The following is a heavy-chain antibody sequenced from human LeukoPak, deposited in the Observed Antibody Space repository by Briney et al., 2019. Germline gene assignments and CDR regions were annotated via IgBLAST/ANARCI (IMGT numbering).Heavy chain of an antibody. J-gene: IGHJ4*02. CDR3: AREHPFGVILIRGFDY. D-gene: IGHD3-3*01. CDR1: GSTFTANF. V-gene: IGHV1-2*02. CDR2: FNTNTGGT. Sequence: ASVRVSCRVLGSTFTANFKHWVRQALGQGLGWMGGFNTNTGGTNFAQKFLGRVTMTRDTSITTAYMELSRLRSDDTAVYYCAREHPFGVILIRGFDYWGQGTLVTVSP.